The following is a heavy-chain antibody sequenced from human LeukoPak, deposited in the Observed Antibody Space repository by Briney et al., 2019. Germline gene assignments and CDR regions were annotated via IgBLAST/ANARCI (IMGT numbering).Heavy chain of an antibody. CDR2: INPHSGGT. CDR3: VREGNELLSKNFDY. J-gene: IGHJ4*02. V-gene: IGHV1-2*02. Sequence: ASVKVSCKASGFTFSGHYIHWVRQAPGQGLEWMGYINPHSGGTSSPQKFQGRVTMTTDTSISAVYTELSSLTSDDTAMYYCVREGNELLSKNFDYWGQGSLVTVSS. D-gene: IGHD2-21*02. CDR1: GFTFSGHY.